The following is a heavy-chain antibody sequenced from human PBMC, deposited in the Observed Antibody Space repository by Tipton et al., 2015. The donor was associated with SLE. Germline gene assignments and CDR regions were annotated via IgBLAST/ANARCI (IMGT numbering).Heavy chain of an antibody. CDR2: MYYTGSA. Sequence: TLSLTCTVSGASISSHYWSWIRQPPGKGLEWIGYMYYTGSAHYNPSLRNRVTMSLDTSKNQFSLKLSSVTAADTAVYYCARVSSGTNYAIESWGQGTLVTVSS. CDR1: GASISSHY. D-gene: IGHD4/OR15-4a*01. V-gene: IGHV4-59*11. CDR3: ARVSSGTNYAIES. J-gene: IGHJ4*02.